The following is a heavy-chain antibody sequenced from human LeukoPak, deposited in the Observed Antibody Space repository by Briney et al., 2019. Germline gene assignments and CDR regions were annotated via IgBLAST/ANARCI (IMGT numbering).Heavy chain of an antibody. CDR3: ARTTYSYGFDH. CDR1: GGSISSYY. D-gene: IGHD5-18*01. V-gene: IGHV4-59*01. Sequence: SETLSLTCTVSGGSISSYYWSWIRQPPGKELGWIGYIYYSGSTNYNPSLKSRVTISGDTSKNQFSLKLRSLTAADTAVYYCARTTYSYGFDHWGRGALVTVSS. J-gene: IGHJ4*02. CDR2: IYYSGST.